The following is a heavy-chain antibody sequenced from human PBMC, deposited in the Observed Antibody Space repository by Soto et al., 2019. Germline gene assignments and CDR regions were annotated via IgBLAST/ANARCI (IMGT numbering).Heavy chain of an antibody. Sequence: QVQLVQSGAEVKKPGASVKVSCKASGYTFTSYGISWVRQAPGQGLEWMGWISAYNGNTNYAQKLQGRVTMTTDTSTRTAYMELRSLRSDDTAVYYCARHVPRTQQLVPHYYYGMDVWGQGTTVTVSS. V-gene: IGHV1-18*01. D-gene: IGHD6-13*01. CDR3: ARHVPRTQQLVPHYYYGMDV. J-gene: IGHJ6*02. CDR1: GYTFTSYG. CDR2: ISAYNGNT.